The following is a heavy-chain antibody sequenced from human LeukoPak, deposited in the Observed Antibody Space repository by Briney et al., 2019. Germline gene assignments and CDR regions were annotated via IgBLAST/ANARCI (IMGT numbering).Heavy chain of an antibody. CDR1: GHIFSDYY. CDR2: INPKSGAA. Sequence: GASVKVSCKASGHIFSDYYMHWVRQAPGQGLEWLGWINPKSGAADYAQQFRGRVTMTRDTSINTDYMEMKRVTSDDTAVYYCARGAEAETSPLDFWGQGTLVIVS. J-gene: IGHJ4*02. CDR3: ARGAEAETSPLDF. V-gene: IGHV1-2*02. D-gene: IGHD6-13*01.